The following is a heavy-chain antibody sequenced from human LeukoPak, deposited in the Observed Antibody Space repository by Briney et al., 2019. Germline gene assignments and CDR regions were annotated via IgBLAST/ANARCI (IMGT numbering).Heavy chain of an antibody. V-gene: IGHV1-8*01. D-gene: IGHD3-22*01. Sequence: GASVNVSCKASGYTFTSYDINWVRQATGQGLEWMGWMNPNSGNTGYAQKFQGKVTMTRNTSISTAYMELSSLRSEDTAVYYCARSSGLGRFRRHDSSGYYLYYFDYWGQGTLVTVSS. CDR1: GYTFTSYD. CDR2: MNPNSGNT. CDR3: ARSSGLGRFRRHDSSGYYLYYFDY. J-gene: IGHJ4*02.